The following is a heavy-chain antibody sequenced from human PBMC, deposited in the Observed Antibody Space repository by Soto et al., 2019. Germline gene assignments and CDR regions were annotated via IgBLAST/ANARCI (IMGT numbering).Heavy chain of an antibody. D-gene: IGHD2-21*02. Sequence: GYLRLSCAASDFIFSKSSMMWVRQAPGAGLEWVSGINGSGGRTFYADSVKGRFTISGDNLKNTLFMQMNSLKAEDTAIYYCVKWGDDSKYFHHWGQGTLVTVSS. V-gene: IGHV3-23*01. J-gene: IGHJ1*01. CDR3: VKWGDDSKYFHH. CDR2: INGSGGRT. CDR1: DFIFSKSS.